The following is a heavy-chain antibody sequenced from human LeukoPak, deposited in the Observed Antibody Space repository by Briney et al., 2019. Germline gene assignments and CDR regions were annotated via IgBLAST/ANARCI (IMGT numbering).Heavy chain of an antibody. D-gene: IGHD5-12*01. V-gene: IGHV1-2*02. CDR2: MNPNSGDT. J-gene: IGHJ4*02. CDR3: ARGAYSGYDYVETHY. Sequence: GASVKVSCKASGYTFTSYDINWVRQVTGQGLEWMGWMNPNSGDTNYAQKFQGRVTMTRDTSITTVYMELSRLRSDDTAIYYCARGAYSGYDYVETHYWGQGTLVTVSS. CDR1: GYTFTSYD.